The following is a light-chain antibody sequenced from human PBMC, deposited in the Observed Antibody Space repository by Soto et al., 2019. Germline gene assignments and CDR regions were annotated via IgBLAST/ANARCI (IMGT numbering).Light chain of an antibody. CDR3: CSNAGSYTWV. CDR1: SSDVGGHND. Sequence: QSALTQPASVSGSLGQSITISCSGTSSDVGGHNDVSWYQKYPGEAPKLLIYEVSNRPSGVSNRFSGSKSGNTASLTISGLQAEDEADYYCCSNAGSYTWVFGGGTKLTVL. CDR2: EVS. J-gene: IGLJ3*02. V-gene: IGLV2-14*01.